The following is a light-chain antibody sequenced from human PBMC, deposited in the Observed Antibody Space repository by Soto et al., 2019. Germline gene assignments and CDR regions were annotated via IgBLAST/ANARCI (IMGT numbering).Light chain of an antibody. V-gene: IGLV2-23*02. Sequence: QSVLTQPASVSGSPGQSITISCTGTSSDVGSYDLVSWYQQHPGKAPKLMIYEVSQRPSGVSNRFSGSKSGYTASLTISGLQAEDEADYYCCSYAGRSTFVIFGGGTKVTVL. CDR2: EVS. CDR3: CSYAGRSTFVI. J-gene: IGLJ2*01. CDR1: SSDVGSYDL.